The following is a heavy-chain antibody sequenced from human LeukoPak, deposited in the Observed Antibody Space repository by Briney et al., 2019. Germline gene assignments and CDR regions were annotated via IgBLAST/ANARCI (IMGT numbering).Heavy chain of an antibody. D-gene: IGHD6-19*01. V-gene: IGHV1-18*01. J-gene: IGHJ4*02. Sequence: ASVKVSCKASGYTFTTYGVNWVRQAPGQGLEWMGWINTYNGNTNYAQKLQGRVTMTTDTSTSTAYMELRSLRSDDTAIYYCARNSHGYSSGWLQFNFDYWGQGTLVTVSS. CDR2: INTYNGNT. CDR3: ARNSHGYSSGWLQFNFDY. CDR1: GYTFTTYG.